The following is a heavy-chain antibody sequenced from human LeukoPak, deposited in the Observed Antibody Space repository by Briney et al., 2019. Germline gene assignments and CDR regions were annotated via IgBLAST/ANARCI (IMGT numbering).Heavy chain of an antibody. V-gene: IGHV3-23*01. CDR3: AKDLPAAADAFDI. J-gene: IGHJ3*02. Sequence: PGGSLRLSCAASGFTFISYGMHWVRKAPGKGLDGVSAISGSGGSTYYADSVKGRFTISRDNSKNTLYLQMNSLRAEDTAVYYCAKDLPAAADAFDIWGQGTMVTVSS. D-gene: IGHD6-13*01. CDR1: GFTFISYG. CDR2: ISGSGGST.